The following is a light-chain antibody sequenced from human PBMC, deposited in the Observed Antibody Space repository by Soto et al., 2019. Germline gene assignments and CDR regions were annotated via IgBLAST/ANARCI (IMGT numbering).Light chain of an antibody. J-gene: IGLJ2*01. V-gene: IGLV2-8*01. Sequence: QSALTQPPSASGSPGQSVTISCTGTSSDVGAYKYVSWYQHYPGKAPKLLIYEVSKRPSGVPDRFSGSKSGNTASLTVSGLQAEDEAAYYCSSYAGATNLVFGGGTQLTVL. CDR3: SSYAGATNLV. CDR2: EVS. CDR1: SSDVGAYKY.